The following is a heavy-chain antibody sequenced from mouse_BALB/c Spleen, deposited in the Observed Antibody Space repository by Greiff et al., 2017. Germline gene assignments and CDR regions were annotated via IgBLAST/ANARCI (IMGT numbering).Heavy chain of an antibody. CDR2: ISSGGSYT. Sequence: EVKLMESGGDLVKPGGSLKLSCAASGFTFSSYGMSWVRQTPDKRLEWVATISSGGSYTYYPDSVKGRITISRDNAKNTLYLQMSSLKSEDTAMYYCARRECYDYGGPYAMDYWGQGTSVTVSS. CDR3: ARRECYDYGGPYAMDY. V-gene: IGHV5-6*02. J-gene: IGHJ4*01. D-gene: IGHD2-4*01. CDR1: GFTFSSYG.